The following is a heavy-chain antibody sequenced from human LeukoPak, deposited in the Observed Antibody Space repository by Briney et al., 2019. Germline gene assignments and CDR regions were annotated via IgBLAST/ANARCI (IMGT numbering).Heavy chain of an antibody. Sequence: ASVKVSCKASGYTFTSYAMHWVHQAPGQRLEWMGWINAGNGNTKYSQKFQGRVTITRDTSASTAYMELSSLRSEDTAVYYCARSMVRGVGLYNWFDPWGQGTLVTVSS. J-gene: IGHJ5*02. CDR2: INAGNGNT. V-gene: IGHV1-3*01. D-gene: IGHD3-10*01. CDR1: GYTFTSYA. CDR3: ARSMVRGVGLYNWFDP.